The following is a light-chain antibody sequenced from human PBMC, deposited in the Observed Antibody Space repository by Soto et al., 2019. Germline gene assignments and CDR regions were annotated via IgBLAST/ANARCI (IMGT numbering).Light chain of an antibody. V-gene: IGKV3-15*01. Sequence: EIVMTQSPAILSVSPGERATLSCRASQSVRSNLAWFQQKPGQAPRLLIYGASSRATGIPARFSASGSGTDFALTISSLQSEDFAVYYCQQYNRWLAWTFGQGTKVEIK. CDR3: QQYNRWLAWT. CDR1: QSVRSN. J-gene: IGKJ1*01. CDR2: GAS.